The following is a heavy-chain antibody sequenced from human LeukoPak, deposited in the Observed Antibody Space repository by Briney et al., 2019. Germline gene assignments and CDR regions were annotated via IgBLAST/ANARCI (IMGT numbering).Heavy chain of an antibody. V-gene: IGHV3-23*01. Sequence: GGSLRLSCAASGFTFNNYAMNWVRQAPGRGLEWVSGISGSGDSTNYADSVKGRFTSSRDNSKNTLFLQMNMLRAEDTAVYYCAKIPVSYSSGWSNFDYWGQGTLVTVSS. CDR3: AKIPVSYSSGWSNFDY. CDR2: ISGSGDST. CDR1: GFTFNNYA. D-gene: IGHD6-19*01. J-gene: IGHJ4*02.